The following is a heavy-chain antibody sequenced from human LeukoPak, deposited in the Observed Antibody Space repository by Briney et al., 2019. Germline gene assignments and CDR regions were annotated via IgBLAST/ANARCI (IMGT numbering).Heavy chain of an antibody. CDR3: ARTITIFGVVIRRVYYYGMDV. J-gene: IGHJ6*02. CDR1: GFTFSNYA. CDR2: ISYDGSNK. V-gene: IGHV3-30-3*01. Sequence: GGSLRLSCAASGFTFSNYAMNWVRQAPGKGLEWVAVISYDGSNKYYADSVKGRFTISRDNSKNTLYLQMNSLRAEDTAVYYCARTITIFGVVIRRVYYYGMDVWGQGTTVTVSS. D-gene: IGHD3-3*01.